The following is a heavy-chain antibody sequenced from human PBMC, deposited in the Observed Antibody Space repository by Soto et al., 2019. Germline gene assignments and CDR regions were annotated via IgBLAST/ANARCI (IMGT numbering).Heavy chain of an antibody. J-gene: IGHJ4*02. Sequence: SETLSLTCTVSGGSISSYYWSWIRQPPGKGLEWIGDIYYSGSTNYNPSLKSRVTISVDTSKNQFSLKLSSVTAADTAVYYCAAEEAAGTVRDYWGQGTLVTVSS. V-gene: IGHV4-59*01. CDR3: AAEEAAGTVRDY. D-gene: IGHD6-13*01. CDR1: GGSISSYY. CDR2: IYYSGST.